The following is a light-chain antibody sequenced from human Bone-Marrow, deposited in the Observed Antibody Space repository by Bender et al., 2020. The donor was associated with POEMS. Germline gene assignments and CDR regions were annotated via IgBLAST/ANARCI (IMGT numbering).Light chain of an antibody. CDR1: SSDVGGYNY. CDR2: DVT. CDR3: SSYTGFNTFV. Sequence: QSALTQPASVSGSPGQSITISCIGTSSDVGGYNYVSWYQQHPGKAPKLMIFDVTNRPSGVSDRFSGSKSGNTASLTISGLQADDEADYYCSSYTGFNTFVFGTGTKVTVL. V-gene: IGLV2-14*01. J-gene: IGLJ1*01.